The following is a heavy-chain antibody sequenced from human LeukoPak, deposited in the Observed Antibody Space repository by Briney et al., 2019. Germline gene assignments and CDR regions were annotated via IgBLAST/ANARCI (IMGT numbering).Heavy chain of an antibody. D-gene: IGHD2-15*01. CDR2: ISSGSSTI. V-gene: IGHV3-21*04. Sequence: GGSLRLSCAASGFTFSSHTMNWVRQAPGKGLEWVSSISSGSSTIFYADSVKGRFTISRDNAKNSLYLQMNSLRAEDTAVYYCARSLGYCSGGSCPRDNYYYYYGMDVWGQGTTVTVSS. CDR3: ARSLGYCSGGSCPRDNYYYYYGMDV. J-gene: IGHJ6*02. CDR1: GFTFSSHT.